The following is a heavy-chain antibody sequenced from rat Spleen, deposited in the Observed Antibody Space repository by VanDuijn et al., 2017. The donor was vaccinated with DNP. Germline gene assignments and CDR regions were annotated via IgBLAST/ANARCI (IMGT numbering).Heavy chain of an antibody. J-gene: IGHJ4*01. CDR3: AKDRQGGYAMDA. V-gene: IGHV5-58*01. Sequence: EVQLVETGGGLVKSGRSLKLSCVASGFTFSEYWMSWIRQAPGKGLEWIASINTDGGTTDYPDSVKGRFTISRDNAGNTIYLQMNSLRSEDTATYYCAKDRQGGYAMDAWGQGASVTVSS. CDR1: GFTFSEYW. CDR2: INTDGGTT.